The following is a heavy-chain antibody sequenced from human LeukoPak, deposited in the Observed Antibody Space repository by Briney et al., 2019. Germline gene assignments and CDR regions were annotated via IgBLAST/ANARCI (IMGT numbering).Heavy chain of an antibody. CDR1: GFTFSSYW. CDR2: INSDGSRT. Sequence: GGSLRLSCAASGFTFSSYWMHWVRQAPGKGLVWVSRINSDGSRTNYADSVKGRFTISRDNAKNTLYLQMNSLRAEDTALYYCARGKRRAFDIWGQGTMVTVSS. CDR3: ARGKRRAFDI. V-gene: IGHV3-74*01. J-gene: IGHJ3*02.